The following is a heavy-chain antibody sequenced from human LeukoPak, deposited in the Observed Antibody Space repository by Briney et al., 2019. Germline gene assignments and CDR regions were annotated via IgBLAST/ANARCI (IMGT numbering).Heavy chain of an antibody. J-gene: IGHJ5*02. CDR2: IYPGDSDT. Sequence: GESLKISCKGSGYSFTSYWIAWVRQMLGKGLEWMGIIYPGDSDTRYSPSFQGQVTISADKSISTAYLQWSSLKASDTAMYYCARHYYGSGSYLGFDPWGQGTLVTVSS. V-gene: IGHV5-51*01. CDR3: ARHYYGSGSYLGFDP. CDR1: GYSFTSYW. D-gene: IGHD3-10*01.